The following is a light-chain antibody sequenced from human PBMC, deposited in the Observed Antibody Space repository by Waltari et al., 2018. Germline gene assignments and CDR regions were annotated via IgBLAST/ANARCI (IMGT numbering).Light chain of an antibody. J-gene: IGKJ1*01. Sequence: EIVLTQSPGTLSLTHGERATLSCRASQSVSRSYLAWYQQKPGQAPRLLIYGASSRATGIPDRFSGSGSGTDFTLTISRLEPEDFAVYYCQQYGSSPWMFGQGTKVEIK. CDR1: QSVSRSY. CDR2: GAS. CDR3: QQYGSSPWM. V-gene: IGKV3-20*01.